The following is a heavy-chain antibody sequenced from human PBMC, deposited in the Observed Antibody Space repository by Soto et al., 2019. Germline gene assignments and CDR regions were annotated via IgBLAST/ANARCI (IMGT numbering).Heavy chain of an antibody. D-gene: IGHD1-26*01. CDR1: GKTFINYA. V-gene: IGHV1-18*01. CDR3: VANHGAASSPRD. J-gene: IGHJ4*02. Sequence: QLVQSGTEVKKPGASVKVSCKSSGKTFINYAFSWVRQAPGEGLEYMGMVAAYDGGTWYTQKFRGRVSMTTEPSATSAYMEMRSLRFDDTAVYYWVANHGAASSPRDWGQGTLVIVSS. CDR2: VAAYDGGT.